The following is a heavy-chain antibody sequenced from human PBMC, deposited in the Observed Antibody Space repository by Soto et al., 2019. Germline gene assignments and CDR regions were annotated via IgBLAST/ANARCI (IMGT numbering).Heavy chain of an antibody. Sequence: ASVKVSCKASGYTFTSYGISWVRQAPGQGLEWMGWISAYNGNTNYAQKLQGRVTMTTDTSTSTAYMELRSLRSDDTAVCYCARLEDGVGVVDYWGQGTLVTVSS. CDR2: ISAYNGNT. D-gene: IGHD1-1*01. CDR1: GYTFTSYG. V-gene: IGHV1-18*01. J-gene: IGHJ4*02. CDR3: ARLEDGVGVVDY.